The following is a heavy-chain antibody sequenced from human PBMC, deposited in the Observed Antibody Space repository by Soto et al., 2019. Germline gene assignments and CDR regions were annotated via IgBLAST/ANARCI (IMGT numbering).Heavy chain of an antibody. J-gene: IGHJ6*02. V-gene: IGHV3-74*01. CDR1: GFTFSSYW. CDR2: INSDGSST. D-gene: IGHD6-25*01. Sequence: GGSLRLSCAASGFTFSSYWMRWVRQAPGKGLVWVSRINSDGSSTSYADSVKGRFTISRDNAKNTLYLQMNSLRAEDTAVYYCARGHAALSMDVWGQGTTVTVSS. CDR3: ARGHAALSMDV.